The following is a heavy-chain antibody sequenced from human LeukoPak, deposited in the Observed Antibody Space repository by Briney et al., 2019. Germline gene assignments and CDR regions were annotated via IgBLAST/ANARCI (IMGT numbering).Heavy chain of an antibody. CDR2: SNPSGDST. CDR3: AKDLPSSSWYKYFQH. CDR1: GYTFTNYY. V-gene: IGHV1-46*01. D-gene: IGHD6-13*01. J-gene: IGHJ1*01. Sequence: ASVKVSCKASGYTFTNYYIHWVRQAPGHGLEWLGISNPSGDSTNYAQKFQGRVTMTRDTSTSTVYMELSSLRAEDTAVYYCAKDLPSSSWYKYFQHWGQGTLVTVSS.